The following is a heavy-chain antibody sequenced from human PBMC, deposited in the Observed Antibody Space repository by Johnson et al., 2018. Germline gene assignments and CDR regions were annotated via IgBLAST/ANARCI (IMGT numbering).Heavy chain of an antibody. CDR3: AKDLGYDSSGEDAFDI. V-gene: IGHV3-30*18. D-gene: IGHD3-22*01. CDR2: ISYDGSNK. CDR1: GFTFSSYG. J-gene: IGHJ3*02. Sequence: VQLVESGGGVVQXGRSLRLXCAASGFTFSSYGMHWVRQAPGKGLEWVAVISYDGSNKYYADSVKGRFTISRDNAKNSLYLQMNSLRAEDTALYYCAKDLGYDSSGEDAFDIWGQGTMVTVSS.